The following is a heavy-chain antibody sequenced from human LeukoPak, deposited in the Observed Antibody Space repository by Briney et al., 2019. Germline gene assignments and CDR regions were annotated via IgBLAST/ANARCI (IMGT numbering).Heavy chain of an antibody. CDR2: IYHSGST. J-gene: IGHJ6*03. Sequence: PSETLSLTCTVSGYSISSGYYWGWIRQSPGKGLEWIGSIYHSGSTYYNPSLKSRVTISVDTSKNQFSLKLSSVTAADTAVYYCARGLPPSWNDLYYYYMDVWGKGTTVTVSS. CDR3: ARGLPPSWNDLYYYYMDV. D-gene: IGHD1-1*01. CDR1: GYSISSGYY. V-gene: IGHV4-38-2*02.